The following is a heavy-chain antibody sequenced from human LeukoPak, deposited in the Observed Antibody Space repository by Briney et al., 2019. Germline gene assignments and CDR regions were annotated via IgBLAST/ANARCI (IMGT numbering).Heavy chain of an antibody. V-gene: IGHV4-31*03. CDR2: IYYSGST. CDR1: GGSISSGGYS. CDR3: ARDSDYYDSSGYYYYYYGMDV. Sequence: SQTLSLTCTVSGGSISSGGYSWSWIRQHPGKGLEWIGYIYYSGSTYYNPSLKSRVTISVDTSKNQFSLKLSSVTAADTAVYYCARDSDYYDSSGYYYYYYGMDVWGQGTTVTVSS. D-gene: IGHD3-22*01. J-gene: IGHJ6*02.